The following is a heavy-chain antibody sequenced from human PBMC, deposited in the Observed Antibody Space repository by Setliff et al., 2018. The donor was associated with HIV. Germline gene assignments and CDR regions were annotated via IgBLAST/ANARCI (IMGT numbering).Heavy chain of an antibody. CDR2: IYNTGST. CDR1: GGSISSGGFY. D-gene: IGHD2-15*01. CDR3: ARAPLSGGSFGWFDP. V-gene: IGHV4-31*03. Sequence: PSETLSLTCTVTGGSISSGGFYWTWIRQHPGKGLEWIGYIYNTGSTYHSPSLGSRVTISVDTSKNQFSLKLSSVTAADTAVYYCARAPLSGGSFGWFDPWGQGTLVTVSS. J-gene: IGHJ5*02.